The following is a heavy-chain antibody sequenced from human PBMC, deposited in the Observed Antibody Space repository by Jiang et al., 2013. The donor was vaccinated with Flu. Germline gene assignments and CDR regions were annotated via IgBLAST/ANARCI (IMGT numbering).Heavy chain of an antibody. CDR3: ARALKYSGFELPYFDF. J-gene: IGHJ4*02. V-gene: IGHV4-39*07. CDR2: VYYSGSA. Sequence: GLVKPSETLSLTCTVSGGSITSDDYFWGWIRQPPGKGLEWIGSVYYSGSAYYDPSLKSRVTISVDTSKKQFSLRLRSVTAADTAVYYCARALKYSGFELPYFDFWGQGTLVTVSS. CDR1: GGSITSDDYF. D-gene: IGHD5-12*01.